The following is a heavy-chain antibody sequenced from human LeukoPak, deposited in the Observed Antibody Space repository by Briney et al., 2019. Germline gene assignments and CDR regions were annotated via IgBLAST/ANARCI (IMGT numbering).Heavy chain of an antibody. J-gene: IGHJ6*02. CDR2: IYTSGST. CDR1: GGSISSGSYY. Sequence: SETLSLTCTASGGSISSGSYYWSWIRQPAGKGLEWIGRIYTSGSTNYNPSLNSRVTISVDTSKNQFSLKLSSVTAADTAVYYCAREVRQVQLWSDYYYYYGMDVWGQGTTVTVSS. CDR3: AREVRQVQLWSDYYYYYGMDV. D-gene: IGHD5-18*01. V-gene: IGHV4-61*02.